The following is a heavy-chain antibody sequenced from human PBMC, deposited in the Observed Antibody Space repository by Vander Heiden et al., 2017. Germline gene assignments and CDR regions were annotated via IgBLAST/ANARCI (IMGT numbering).Heavy chain of an antibody. J-gene: IGHJ4*02. Sequence: QVQLVQSGAEVKKPGSSVKVSCKASGGTFSSYAISWVRQAPGQGLEWMGGIIPIFGTANYAQKFQGRVTITADESTSTAYMELSSLRSEDTAVYYCARDDSLWFGEQIRGYYFDYWGQGTLVTVSS. CDR2: IIPIFGTA. V-gene: IGHV1-69*01. D-gene: IGHD3-10*01. CDR3: ARDDSLWFGEQIRGYYFDY. CDR1: GGTFSSYA.